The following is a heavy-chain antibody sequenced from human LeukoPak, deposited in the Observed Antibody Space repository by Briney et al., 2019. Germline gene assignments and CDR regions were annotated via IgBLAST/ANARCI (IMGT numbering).Heavy chain of an antibody. CDR3: ARETYYYGSGSYIDY. D-gene: IGHD3-10*01. CDR2: IPYDGSNK. V-gene: IGHV3-30-3*01. J-gene: IGHJ4*02. CDR1: GFTFSSYA. Sequence: GGSLRLSCAASGFTFSSYAMHWVRQAPGKGLEWVAVIPYDGSNKYYADSVKGRFTISRDNSKNTLYLQMNSLRAEDTAVYYCARETYYYGSGSYIDYWGQGTLVTVSS.